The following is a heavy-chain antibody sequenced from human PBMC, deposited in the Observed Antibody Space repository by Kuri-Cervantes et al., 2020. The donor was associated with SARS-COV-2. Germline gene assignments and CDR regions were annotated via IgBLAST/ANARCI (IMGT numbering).Heavy chain of an antibody. CDR2: ISSSSSYI. J-gene: IGHJ1*01. Sequence: GGSLRLSCAASGFTVSSNYMSWVRQAPGKGLEWVSSISSSSSYIYYADSVKGRFTISRDNAKNSLYLQMNSLRAEDTAVYYCARVVRNPSHGDYGYFQHWGQGTLVTVSS. CDR1: GFTVSSNY. CDR3: ARVVRNPSHGDYGYFQH. V-gene: IGHV3-21*01. D-gene: IGHD4-17*01.